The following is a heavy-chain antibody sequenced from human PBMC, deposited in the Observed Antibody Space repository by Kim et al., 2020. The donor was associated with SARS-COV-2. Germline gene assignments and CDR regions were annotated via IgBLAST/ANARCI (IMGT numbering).Heavy chain of an antibody. Sequence: GGSLRLSCAVSGFSFSGFSMNWVRQAPGKGLEWVASISSAGNFIYYADSLKGRFAISIDNAKNSLYLQMSSLRAEDSAVYYCARYRAAANDYWGQGTLVTVSS. V-gene: IGHV3-21*01. CDR3: ARYRAAANDY. CDR2: ISSAGNFI. J-gene: IGHJ4*02. D-gene: IGHD6-13*01. CDR1: GFSFSGFS.